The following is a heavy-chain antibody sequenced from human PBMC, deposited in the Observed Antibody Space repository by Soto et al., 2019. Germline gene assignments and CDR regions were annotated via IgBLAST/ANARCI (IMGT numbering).Heavy chain of an antibody. J-gene: IGHJ6*02. CDR3: AKDKLERRHYYYYGMDV. V-gene: IGHV3-9*01. D-gene: IGHD1-1*01. CDR1: GFTFDDYS. CDR2: ISWISGSI. Sequence: EVQLVESGGGLVQPGGSLRLSCAASGFTFDDYSMHWVRQAPGKGLEWVSSISWISGSIGYADSVKGRFTISRDNAKNSLYLQMISLRAEDTAFYYYAKDKLERRHYYYYGMDVWGQGTTVTVSS.